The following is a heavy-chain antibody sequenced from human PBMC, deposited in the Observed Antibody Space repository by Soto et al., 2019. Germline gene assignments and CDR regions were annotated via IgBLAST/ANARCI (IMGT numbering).Heavy chain of an antibody. Sequence: ASVKVSCKASGYTFTSYAMNWVRQAPGQGLEWMGWINTNTGNPTYAQGFTGRFVFSLDTSVSTAYLQISSLKAEDTAVYYCARVGGGGIAAAGTDIPELRFDPWGQGTLVTVSS. V-gene: IGHV7-4-1*02. J-gene: IGHJ5*02. CDR3: ARVGGGGIAAAGTDIPELRFDP. CDR2: INTNTGNP. CDR1: GYTFTSYA. D-gene: IGHD6-13*01.